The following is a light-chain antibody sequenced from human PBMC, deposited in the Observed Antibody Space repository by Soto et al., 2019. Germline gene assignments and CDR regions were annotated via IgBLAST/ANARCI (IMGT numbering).Light chain of an antibody. CDR2: AAS. V-gene: IGKV1-39*01. CDR3: QQSYSNPWT. Sequence: DIQMTQSPSSLSASVGDRVTITCRAIQSISSYLNWYQQKPGKAPKLLXYAASSLQSGVPSRFSGSGSGTDFTLTISSLQPEDFETYYCQQSYSNPWTFGQGTKVDIK. J-gene: IGKJ1*01. CDR1: QSISSY.